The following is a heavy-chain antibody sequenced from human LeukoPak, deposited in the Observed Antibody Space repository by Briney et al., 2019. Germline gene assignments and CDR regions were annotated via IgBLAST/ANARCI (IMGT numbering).Heavy chain of an antibody. J-gene: IGHJ6*02. CDR1: GYTFTSYY. CDR2: INPSGGST. V-gene: IGHV1-46*01. Sequence: ASVTVSCKASGYTFTSYYMHWVRQAPGQGLEWMGIINPSGGSTSYAQKFQGRVTMTRDTSTSTVYMELSSLRSEDTAVYYCARGDTIFGVVIFHLAYYYGMDVWGQGTTVTVSS. D-gene: IGHD3-3*01. CDR3: ARGDTIFGVVIFHLAYYYGMDV.